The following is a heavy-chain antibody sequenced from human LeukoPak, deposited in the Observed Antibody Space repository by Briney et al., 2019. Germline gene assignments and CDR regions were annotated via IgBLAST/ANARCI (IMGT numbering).Heavy chain of an antibody. Sequence: SGGSLRLSCAASGFTFSSYAMTWVRQAPGKGLEWVSVISGSGGSTYYADSVKGRFTVSRDNSKNTLYLQMNSLRAEDTAIYYCAKETIMFDPWGQGTLVTVSS. CDR2: ISGSGGST. J-gene: IGHJ5*02. CDR3: AKETIMFDP. CDR1: GFTFSSYA. V-gene: IGHV3-23*01.